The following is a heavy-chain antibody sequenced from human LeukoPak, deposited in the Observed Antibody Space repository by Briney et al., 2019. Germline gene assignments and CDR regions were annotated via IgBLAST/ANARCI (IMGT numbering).Heavy chain of an antibody. V-gene: IGHV3-30*18. CDR3: AKVSHTYYYDSSGPIDY. J-gene: IGHJ4*02. Sequence: PGGSLRLSCAASGFTFSSYGMSWVRQAPGKGLEWVAVISYDGSNKYYADSVKGRFTISRDNSKNTLYLQMNSLRAEDTAVYYCAKVSHTYYYDSSGPIDYWGQGTLVTVSS. D-gene: IGHD3-22*01. CDR1: GFTFSSYG. CDR2: ISYDGSNK.